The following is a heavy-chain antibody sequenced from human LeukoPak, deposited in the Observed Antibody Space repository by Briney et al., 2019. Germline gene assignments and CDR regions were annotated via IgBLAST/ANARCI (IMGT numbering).Heavy chain of an antibody. J-gene: IGHJ4*02. CDR3: ARDLGFGEPFDL. V-gene: IGHV4-39*07. D-gene: IGHD1-14*01. CDR2: IYYSGST. CDR1: GGSISSSSYY. Sequence: SETLSLTCTVSGGSISSSSYYWGWIRQPPGKGLEWIGSIYYSGSTYYNPSLKSRVTISVDTSKNQFSLKLSSVTAADTAIYYCARDLGFGEPFDLWGQGTLVTVSS.